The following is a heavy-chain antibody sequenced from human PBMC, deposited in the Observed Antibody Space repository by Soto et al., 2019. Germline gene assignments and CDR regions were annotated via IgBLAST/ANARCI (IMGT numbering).Heavy chain of an antibody. CDR1: GFTFTSSA. CDR3: AADGGWGFCSSTSCYSTDAFDI. V-gene: IGHV1-58*02. CDR2: IVVGSGNT. D-gene: IGHD2-2*01. Sequence: ASVKVSCKASGFTFTSSAMQWVRQARGQRLEWIGWIVVGSGNTNYAQKFQERVTITRDMSTSTAYMELSSLRSEDTAVYYCAADGGWGFCSSTSCYSTDAFDIWGQGTMVTVSS. J-gene: IGHJ3*02.